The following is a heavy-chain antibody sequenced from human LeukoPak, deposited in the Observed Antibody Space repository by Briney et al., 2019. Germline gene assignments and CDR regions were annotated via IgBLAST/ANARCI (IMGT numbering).Heavy chain of an antibody. CDR2: IKQDGSEE. CDR1: GFTFSNHW. CDR3: ARWGGGSCYDY. D-gene: IGHD2-15*01. J-gene: IGHJ4*02. V-gene: IGHV3-7*01. Sequence: GGSLRLSCAVSGFTFSNHWMSWVRQAPGKGLEWVANIKQDGSEEYYVDSVKGRFTVSRDNAKNSLYLQMNSLRDEDTAVYFCARWGGGSCYDYWGQGTLVTVSS.